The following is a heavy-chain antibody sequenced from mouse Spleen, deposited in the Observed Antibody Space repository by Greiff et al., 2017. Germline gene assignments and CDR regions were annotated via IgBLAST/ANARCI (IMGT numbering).Heavy chain of an antibody. Sequence: DVMLVESGGGLVQPGGSLKLSCATSGFTFSDYYMYWVRQTPEKRLEWVAYISNGGGSTYYPDTVKGRFTISRDSAKNTLYLQMSRLKSEDTAMYYCARHDYRYPFAYWGQGTLVTVSA. CDR1: GFTFSDYY. CDR2: ISNGGGST. CDR3: ARHDYRYPFAY. J-gene: IGHJ3*01. D-gene: IGHD2-14*01. V-gene: IGHV5-12*02.